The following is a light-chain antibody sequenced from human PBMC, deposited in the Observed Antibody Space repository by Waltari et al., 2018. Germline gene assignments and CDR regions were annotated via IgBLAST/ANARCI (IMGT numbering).Light chain of an antibody. J-gene: IGLJ1*01. V-gene: IGLV1-51*02. Sequence: IGKNHVSWYKQHPGTAPKLLIYETDKRPSVIPDRFSGSKSGTSATLGITGLQTGDEADYYCGVWDSSLSAYVFGPGTNVAVL. CDR2: ETD. CDR1: IGKNH. CDR3: GVWDSSLSAYV.